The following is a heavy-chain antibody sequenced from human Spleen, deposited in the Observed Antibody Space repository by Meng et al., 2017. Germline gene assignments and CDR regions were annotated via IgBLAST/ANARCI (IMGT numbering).Heavy chain of an antibody. CDR2: INCNNGGT. V-gene: IGHV1-46*01. Sequence: QVQLVQSGAEVLKPGASFKVSCRGVGYTFTSYFLHWVPQAPGQGLEWLATINCNNGGTNYAQRFQGRVTLTRDTPTSTVYMELRSLRSDDTAVYYCARDAVRHSSGYFLSGFDLWGQGTLVTVSS. CDR1: GYTFTSYF. D-gene: IGHD3-22*01. CDR3: ARDAVRHSSGYFLSGFDL. J-gene: IGHJ5*02.